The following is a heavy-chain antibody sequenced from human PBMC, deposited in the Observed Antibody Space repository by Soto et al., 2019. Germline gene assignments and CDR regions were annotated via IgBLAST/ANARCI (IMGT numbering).Heavy chain of an antibody. CDR3: ARANSYDFWSGYYSVPDVYGMDV. J-gene: IGHJ6*02. CDR1: GGSISSYY. CDR2: IYYSGST. D-gene: IGHD3-3*01. V-gene: IGHV4-59*01. Sequence: SETLSLTCTVSGGSISSYYWSWIRQPPGKGLEWIGYIYYSGSTNYNPSLKSRVTISVDTSKNQFSLKLSSVTAADTAVYYCARANSYDFWSGYYSVPDVYGMDVCGQGTTVTVS.